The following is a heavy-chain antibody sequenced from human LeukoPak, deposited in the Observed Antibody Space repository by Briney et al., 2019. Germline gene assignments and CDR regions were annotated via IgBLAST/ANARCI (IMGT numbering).Heavy chain of an antibody. CDR3: AREDYSGSGSYIAY. Sequence: GGSLRLSCAASGFTFSSYAMHWVRQAPGKGLEWVAVISYAGSNKYYADSVKGRFTISRDNSKNTLYLQMNSLRAEDTSVYYCAREDYSGSGSYIAYWGQGTLVTVSS. V-gene: IGHV3-30-3*01. D-gene: IGHD3-10*01. J-gene: IGHJ4*02. CDR1: GFTFSSYA. CDR2: ISYAGSNK.